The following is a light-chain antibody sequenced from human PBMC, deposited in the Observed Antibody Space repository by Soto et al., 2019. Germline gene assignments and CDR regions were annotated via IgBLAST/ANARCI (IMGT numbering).Light chain of an antibody. Sequence: DIVLTQSPGTLSLSPGERATLSCRASQSVSSSYLAWYQQKRGQAPRRLIYGASSRATGIPDRFSGSASGTDFTLTISILEPEDVAVYYCQQYGSSRTFGQGTKVEIK. CDR1: QSVSSSY. V-gene: IGKV3-20*01. CDR3: QQYGSSRT. CDR2: GAS. J-gene: IGKJ1*01.